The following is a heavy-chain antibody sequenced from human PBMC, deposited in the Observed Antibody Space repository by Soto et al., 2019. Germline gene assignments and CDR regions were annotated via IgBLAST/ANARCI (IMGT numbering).Heavy chain of an antibody. CDR1: GGTFSSYA. CDR3: ARKLMVYALGDCYGMDV. J-gene: IGHJ6*02. D-gene: IGHD2-8*01. CDR2: IIPIFGTA. V-gene: IGHV1-69*13. Sequence: SVKVSCKASGGTFSSYAISWVRQAPGQGLEWMGGIIPIFGTANYAQKFQGRVTITADESTSTAYMELSSLRSEDTAVYYCARKLMVYALGDCYGMDVWGQGTTVTVSS.